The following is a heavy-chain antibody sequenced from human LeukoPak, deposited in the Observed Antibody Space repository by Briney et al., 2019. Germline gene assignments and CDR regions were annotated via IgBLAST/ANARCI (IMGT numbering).Heavy chain of an antibody. CDR2: ISADNSNT. D-gene: IGHD1-26*01. J-gene: IGHJ4*02. CDR3: AKNRGATWWDLVDS. Sequence: ASVKVSCKASGHTFTKFGVTWVRQAPGQGLEWMGWISADNSNTNYAQKFQGRVTMSVDTSTSTAYMELRSLRSDDTAVYYCAKNRGATWWDLVDSWGQGTLVTVSS. V-gene: IGHV1-18*01. CDR1: GHTFTKFG.